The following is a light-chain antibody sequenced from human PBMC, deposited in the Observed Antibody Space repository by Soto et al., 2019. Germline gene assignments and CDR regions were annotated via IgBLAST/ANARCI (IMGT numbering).Light chain of an antibody. CDR3: CSYGGSSTYV. V-gene: IGLV2-23*01. J-gene: IGLJ1*01. CDR1: SSDVGSYNL. Sequence: QSALTQPASVSGSPGQSITISCTGTSSDVGSYNLVSWYQQHPGKAPKLMIYEDSVRPSGVSNRFSGSKSGNTASLTISGXQAEDEADYYCCSYGGSSTYVFGPGTKLTVL. CDR2: EDS.